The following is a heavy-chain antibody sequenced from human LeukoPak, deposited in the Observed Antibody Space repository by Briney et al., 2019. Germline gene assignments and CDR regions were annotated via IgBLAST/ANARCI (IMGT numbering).Heavy chain of an antibody. CDR3: ARYSVTRYYFDY. CDR2: IYYSGST. CDR1: GGSISSYY. Sequence: PSETLSLTCTVSGGSISSYYWSWIRQHPGKGLEWIGYIYYSGSTYYNPSLKSRVTISVDTSKNQFSLKLSSVTAADTAVYYCARYSVTRYYFDYWGQGTLVTVSS. D-gene: IGHD4-17*01. J-gene: IGHJ4*02. V-gene: IGHV4-59*06.